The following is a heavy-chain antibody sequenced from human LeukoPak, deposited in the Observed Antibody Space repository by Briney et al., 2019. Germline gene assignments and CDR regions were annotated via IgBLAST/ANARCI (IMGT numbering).Heavy chain of an antibody. CDR3: ARAAHDFWSQERLRTNYYGMDV. CDR1: GGTFSSYA. Sequence: SVKVSCTASGGTFSSYAISWVRQAPGQGLEWMGGIIPIFGTANYAQKFQGRVTITADESTSTAYMELSSLRSEDTAVYYCARAAHDFWSQERLRTNYYGMDVWGQGTTVTVSS. V-gene: IGHV1-69*13. D-gene: IGHD3-3*01. J-gene: IGHJ6*02. CDR2: IIPIFGTA.